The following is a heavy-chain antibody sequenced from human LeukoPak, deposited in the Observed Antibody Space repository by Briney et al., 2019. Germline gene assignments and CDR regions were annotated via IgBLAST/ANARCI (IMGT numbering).Heavy chain of an antibody. Sequence: GGSLRLSCAASGFTFSSYSMNWVGQAPGKGLEWVSSISSSSSYIYYADSVKGRFTISRDNAKNSLYLQMNSLRAEDTAVYYCARSFLSIAAAATDYWGQGTLVTVSS. J-gene: IGHJ4*02. D-gene: IGHD6-13*01. CDR2: ISSSSSYI. V-gene: IGHV3-21*01. CDR3: ARSFLSIAAAATDY. CDR1: GFTFSSYS.